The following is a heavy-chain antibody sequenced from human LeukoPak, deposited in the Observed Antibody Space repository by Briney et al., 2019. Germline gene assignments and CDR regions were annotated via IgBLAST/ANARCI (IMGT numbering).Heavy chain of an antibody. D-gene: IGHD3-22*01. CDR2: IYHSGST. CDR3: AKHSFDSGGYFDE. V-gene: IGHV4-59*08. CDR1: GGSISSYY. Sequence: KLSESLSLTCTVSGGSISSYYWSWIRQPPGEGLEWIGFIYHSGSTNYNPSLKSRVTISVDTSTNQFSLKMKSVTAADTAVYYCAKHSFDSGGYFDEWGQGTLVTDCS. J-gene: IGHJ4*02.